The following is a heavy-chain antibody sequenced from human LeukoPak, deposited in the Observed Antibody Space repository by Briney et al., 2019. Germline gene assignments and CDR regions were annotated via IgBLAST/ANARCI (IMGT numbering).Heavy chain of an antibody. D-gene: IGHD6-13*01. CDR2: IYHSGST. Sequence: PSQTLSLTCTVSGGSISSGGYYWSWIRQPPGKGLEWIGYIYHSGSTYYNPSLKSRVTISVDRSKNQFSLKLSSVTAADTAVYYCARVRSGAADYYYYMDVWGKGTTVTVSS. V-gene: IGHV4-30-2*01. CDR3: ARVRSGAADYYYYMDV. J-gene: IGHJ6*03. CDR1: GGSISSGGYY.